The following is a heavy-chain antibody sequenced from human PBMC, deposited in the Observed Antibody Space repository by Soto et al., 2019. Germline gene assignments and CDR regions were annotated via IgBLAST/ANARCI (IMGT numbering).Heavy chain of an antibody. CDR3: AGGAVAGTSPAY. CDR1: SGSITSSNW. V-gene: IGHV4-4*02. Sequence: QVQLQESGPGLVKPSGTLSLTCAVSSGSITSSNWWSWVRQPPGKGLEWIGEIYHSGSTNYNPSLKSRVTMSVDKSKNVFSLKLSSVTAADTAMYYCAGGAVAGTSPAYWGQGTLVTVSS. D-gene: IGHD6-19*01. J-gene: IGHJ4*02. CDR2: IYHSGST.